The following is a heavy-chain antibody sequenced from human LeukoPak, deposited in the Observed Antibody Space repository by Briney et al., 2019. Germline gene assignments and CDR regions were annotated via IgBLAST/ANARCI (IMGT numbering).Heavy chain of an antibody. CDR3: ARLGNSGYKGGGTDV. Sequence: PSETLSLTCTVSGASINHYYWGWIRQLPPGKGLEWIGYFYYSGSTNYNPSHKSRVSISADTSKNQFSLNLTSVTAADTAVYYCARLGNSGYKGGGTDVWGPGTTVTVSS. D-gene: IGHD5-12*01. V-gene: IGHV4-59*01. CDR1: GASINHYY. J-gene: IGHJ6*02. CDR2: FYYSGST.